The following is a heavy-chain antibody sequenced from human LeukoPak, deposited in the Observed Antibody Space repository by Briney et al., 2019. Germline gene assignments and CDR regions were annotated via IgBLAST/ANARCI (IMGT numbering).Heavy chain of an antibody. D-gene: IGHD2-2*01. CDR2: ISSNGGST. Sequence: PGGSLRLSCAASGFTLSSYAMHWIRQAPGKGLEYVSAISSNGGSTYYANSVKGRFTIYRDNYKNMLYLQMGSLRGEDMAVYYCARDKGASYLSSLDYWGQGTLVTVSS. CDR3: ARDKGASYLSSLDY. J-gene: IGHJ4*02. CDR1: GFTLSSYA. V-gene: IGHV3-64*01.